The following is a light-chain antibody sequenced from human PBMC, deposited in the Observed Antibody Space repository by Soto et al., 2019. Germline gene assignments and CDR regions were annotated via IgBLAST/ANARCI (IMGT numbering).Light chain of an antibody. Sequence: QSALTQPASVSGSPGQSITISCTGTSSDVGGHNYVSWYQQHPGKAPKLMIYEVSNRPSGVSNRFSGSKSGNTASLTISGLQAEDEADYYCSSYTSTNTPVFGTGTKLTVL. CDR1: SSDVGGHNY. V-gene: IGLV2-14*01. J-gene: IGLJ1*01. CDR2: EVS. CDR3: SSYTSTNTPV.